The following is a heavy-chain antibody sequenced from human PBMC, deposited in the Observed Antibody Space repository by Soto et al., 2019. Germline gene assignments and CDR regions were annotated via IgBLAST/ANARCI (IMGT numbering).Heavy chain of an antibody. CDR2: ISWNSGSI. J-gene: IGHJ4*02. CDR1: VFTFDDYA. Sequence: GGSLRLSCAASVFTFDDYAMHWVRQAPGKGLEWVSGISWNSGSIGYADSVKGRFTISRDNAKNSLYLQMNSLRAEDTALYYCAKAVYSGYALDYWGQGTLVTVSS. D-gene: IGHD5-12*01. V-gene: IGHV3-9*01. CDR3: AKAVYSGYALDY.